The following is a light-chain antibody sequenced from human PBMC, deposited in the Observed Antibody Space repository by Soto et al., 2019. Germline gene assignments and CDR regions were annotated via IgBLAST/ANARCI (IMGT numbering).Light chain of an antibody. J-gene: IGLJ1*01. CDR1: SSDVGGNKY. Sequence: QSALTQPASVSGSPGQSITISCTGTSSDVGGNKYVSWYQHYPGKAPKLMICDVSNRPSGVSNRFSGSESGNTASLTISGLQAEDEADYYCSAFTGTTYVFGAGTKLTVL. V-gene: IGLV2-14*03. CDR3: SAFTGTTYV. CDR2: DVS.